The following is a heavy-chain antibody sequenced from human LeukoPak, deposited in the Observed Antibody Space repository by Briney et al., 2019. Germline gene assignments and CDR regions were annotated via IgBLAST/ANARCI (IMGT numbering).Heavy chain of an antibody. D-gene: IGHD5-12*01. CDR1: GGSISSHY. J-gene: IGHJ5*02. Sequence: SETLSLTRTVSGGSISSHYWSWIRQPPGKGLEWIGYIYYSGSTNYNPSLKSRVTISVDTSKNQFSLKLSSVTAADTAVYYCARVSGYDSHWFDPWGQGTLVTVSS. V-gene: IGHV4-59*11. CDR2: IYYSGST. CDR3: ARVSGYDSHWFDP.